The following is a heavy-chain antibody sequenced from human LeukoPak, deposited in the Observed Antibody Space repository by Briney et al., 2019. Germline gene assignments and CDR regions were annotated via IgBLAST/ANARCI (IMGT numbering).Heavy chain of an antibody. Sequence: SQTLSLTCTVSGGSISSGDYYWSRIRQHPGKGLEWIGYIYYSGSTYYNPSLKSRVTISVDTSKNQFSLRLSSVTAADTAVYYCAGREYTYGSFDFWGQGTLVTVSS. CDR2: IYYSGST. D-gene: IGHD5-18*01. V-gene: IGHV4-31*03. J-gene: IGHJ4*02. CDR1: GGSISSGDYY. CDR3: AGREYTYGSFDF.